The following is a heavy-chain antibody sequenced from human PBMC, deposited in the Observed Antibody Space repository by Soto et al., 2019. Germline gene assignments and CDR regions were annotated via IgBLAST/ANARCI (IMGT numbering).Heavy chain of an antibody. J-gene: IGHJ4*02. CDR3: ARENYDFWSGYPSPFDY. CDR1: GDSVSSNSAA. CDR2: TYYRSKWYN. Sequence: SQTLSLTCAISGDSVSSNSAAWNWIRQSPSRGIEWLGRTYYRSKWYNDYAVSVKSRITINPDTSKNQFSLQLNSVTPEDTAVYYCARENYDFWSGYPSPFDYWGQGTLVTVSS. V-gene: IGHV6-1*01. D-gene: IGHD3-3*01.